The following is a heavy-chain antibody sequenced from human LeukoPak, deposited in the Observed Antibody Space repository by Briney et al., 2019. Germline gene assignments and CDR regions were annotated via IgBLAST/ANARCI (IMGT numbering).Heavy chain of an antibody. Sequence: GGSLRLSCAASGFTFSTYWMQWVRQAPGKGLVWISRINTDGSSTSYADAVKGRFTISRDNAKNKLYLQMNRLRAEDTAVYYCARADYGDCRWGQGTLVTVSS. J-gene: IGHJ4*02. D-gene: IGHD4-17*01. CDR1: GFTFSTYW. CDR2: INTDGSST. CDR3: ARADYGDCR. V-gene: IGHV3-74*01.